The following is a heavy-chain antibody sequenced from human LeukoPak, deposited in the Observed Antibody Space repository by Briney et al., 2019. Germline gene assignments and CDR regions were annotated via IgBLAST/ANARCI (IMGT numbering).Heavy chain of an antibody. CDR3: VP. CDR1: GFTFSSYS. Sequence: GGSLRLSCEASGFTFSSYSMTWVRQAPGKGLEWVSSMSSGGTYIYYADSVSGRFTISRDNAKNSLYLLMNNLRAEDTASYYLVPWGHGTPVTVSS. CDR2: MSSGGTYI. D-gene: IGHD1-26*01. V-gene: IGHV3-21*04. J-gene: IGHJ4*03.